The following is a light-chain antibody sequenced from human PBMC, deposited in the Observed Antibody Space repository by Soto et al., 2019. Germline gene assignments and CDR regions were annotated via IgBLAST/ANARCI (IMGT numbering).Light chain of an antibody. CDR3: QHYNDWPLT. CDR2: GAS. V-gene: IGKV3-15*01. J-gene: IGKJ1*01. CDR1: QSLRTD. Sequence: EIVMTQSPATLSVSPGERATLSCRASQSLRTDLAWYQQKSGQPPRLLIYGASTRATGIPARFSGSGSGTEFTLTISSLQSEDFAVYYCQHYNDWPLTFGQGTKVDIK.